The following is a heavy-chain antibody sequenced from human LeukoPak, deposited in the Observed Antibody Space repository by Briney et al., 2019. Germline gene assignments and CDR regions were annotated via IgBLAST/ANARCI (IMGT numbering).Heavy chain of an antibody. V-gene: IGHV3-74*03. CDR3: ARDADRIVVAGFDY. J-gene: IGHJ4*02. CDR1: GFTFSSYW. D-gene: IGHD6-19*01. CDR2: IKSDGSWT. Sequence: PGGSLRLSCAASGFTFSSYWMHWVRQAPGKGLVCVSRIKSDGSWTEYAGSVRGRFTISRDNAKNTLYLQMNSLRAEDTAVYYCARDADRIVVAGFDYWGQGTLVTVSS.